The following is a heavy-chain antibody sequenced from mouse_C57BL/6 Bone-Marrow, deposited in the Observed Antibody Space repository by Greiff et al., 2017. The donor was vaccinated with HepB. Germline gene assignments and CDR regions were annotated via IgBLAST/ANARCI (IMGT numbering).Heavy chain of an antibody. CDR3: ARHDYYYGSSSHAMDY. Sequence: EVKLVESGGDLVKPGGSLKLSCAASGFTFSSYGMSWVRQTPDKRLEWVATISSGGSYTYYPDSGKGRFTISRDNAKNTLYLQMSSLKSGDTAMYYCARHDYYYGSSSHAMDYWGQGTSVTVSS. D-gene: IGHD1-1*01. V-gene: IGHV5-6*02. CDR1: GFTFSSYG. CDR2: ISSGGSYT. J-gene: IGHJ4*01.